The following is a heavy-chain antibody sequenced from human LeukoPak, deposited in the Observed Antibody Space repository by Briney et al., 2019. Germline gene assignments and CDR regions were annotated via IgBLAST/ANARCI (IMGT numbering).Heavy chain of an antibody. CDR3: ARRPYGLIRGIGGPTGHWFEA. Sequence: SETLSLTCAVHGGSSSVYLCSWIRQSPGKGLEWIGEINGGGKTDYNPSLKSRVSMSVDTSKNQFSLRLTAVTAADTAIYYCARRPYGLIRGIGGPTGHWFEAWGQGTLVSVSS. J-gene: IGHJ5*02. V-gene: IGHV4-34*01. CDR1: GGSSSVYL. CDR2: INGGGKT. D-gene: IGHD3-16*01.